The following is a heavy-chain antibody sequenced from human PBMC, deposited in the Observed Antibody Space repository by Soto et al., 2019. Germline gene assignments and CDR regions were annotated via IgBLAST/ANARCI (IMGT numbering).Heavy chain of an antibody. Sequence: QVQLQESGPGLMKPSGTLSLTCAVSGGSITSNWWSWVRQPPGKGMEWIAEIFHTGSANYNPSLMGRLTISMDKSRSHLSLNLISVTAADTAVYYCARHIAVSGTRGFDHWGQRTLVTVSS. CDR3: ARHIAVSGTRGFDH. D-gene: IGHD2-21*01. CDR1: GGSITSNW. J-gene: IGHJ4*02. V-gene: IGHV4-4*02. CDR2: IFHTGSA.